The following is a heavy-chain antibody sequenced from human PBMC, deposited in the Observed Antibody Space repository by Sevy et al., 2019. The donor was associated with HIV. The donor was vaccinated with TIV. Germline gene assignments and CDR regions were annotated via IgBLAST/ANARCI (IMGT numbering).Heavy chain of an antibody. D-gene: IGHD5-18*01. J-gene: IGHJ6*02. CDR3: ARVSVDTNFYGMDV. V-gene: IGHV3-48*04. CDR1: GFTFSNYG. Sequence: GGSLRLSCAASGFTFSNYGMHWVRQAPGKGLEWVSYIGSSGSPIYYADSVKGRFTISRGNAKNSLYLQMNSLRAEDTAVYYCARVSVDTNFYGMDVWGQGTTVTVSS. CDR2: IGSSGSPI.